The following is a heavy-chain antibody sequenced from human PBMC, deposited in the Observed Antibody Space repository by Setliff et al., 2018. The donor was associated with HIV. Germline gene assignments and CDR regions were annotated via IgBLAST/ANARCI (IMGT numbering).Heavy chain of an antibody. CDR2: IRSKAYGGTT. Sequence: GGSLRLSCKASGLSFGDYAMSWVRQAPGKGLEWVGFIRSKAYGGTTEYAASVKSRFTISRDDSKSIAYLQMNSLKTEDTAVYYCTRLRGYSYGLASYYYYYMDVWGKGTTVTVSS. CDR3: TRLRGYSYGLASYYYYYMDV. V-gene: IGHV3-49*04. D-gene: IGHD5-18*01. CDR1: GLSFGDYA. J-gene: IGHJ6*03.